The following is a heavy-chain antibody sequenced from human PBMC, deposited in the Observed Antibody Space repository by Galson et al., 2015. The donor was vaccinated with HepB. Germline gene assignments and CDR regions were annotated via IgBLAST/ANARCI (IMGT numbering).Heavy chain of an antibody. D-gene: IGHD5-18*01. CDR1: GDIFSNFA. CDR3: ARGRHGFSYGHKDY. J-gene: IGHJ4*02. CDR2: NIPLFGKA. V-gene: IGHV1-69*13. Sequence: SVKVSCKASGDIFSNFAISWVRQAPGQGLEWMGGNIPLFGKANYAQKFQGRLTVTADESTTTAYMELSSLRSDDTAVYYCARGRHGFSYGHKDYWGQGTLVIVSS.